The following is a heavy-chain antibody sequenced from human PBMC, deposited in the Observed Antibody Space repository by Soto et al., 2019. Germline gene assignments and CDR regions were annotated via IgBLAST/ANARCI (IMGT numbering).Heavy chain of an antibody. J-gene: IGHJ6*02. CDR1: GGSIRGYS. V-gene: IGHV4-59*01. D-gene: IGHD2-2*01. CDR3: ARDVLGYCTSTSCFYGLDV. CDR2: ISNSGST. Sequence: SETLSLTCTVSGGSIRGYSWSWIRQSPGKGLEYIGYISNSGSTNYDPSLKTRLTISVDTSKNQFSLKLRSLTAADTAVYYCARDVLGYCTSTSCFYGLDVWGQGTTVTVSS.